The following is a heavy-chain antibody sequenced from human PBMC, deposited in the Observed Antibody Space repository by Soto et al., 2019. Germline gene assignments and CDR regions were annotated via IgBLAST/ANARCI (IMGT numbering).Heavy chain of an antibody. V-gene: IGHV4-34*01. J-gene: IGHJ6*02. CDR1: GGSFSGYY. CDR3: ARDDIVVVPAAKAYYYYGMDV. CDR2: INHSGST. Sequence: PSETLSVTCADYGGSFSGYYWSWIRQPPGKGLEWIGEINHSGSTNYNPSLKSRVTISVDTSKNQFSLKLSSVTAADTAVYYCARDDIVVVPAAKAYYYYGMDVWGQVTTVTVSS. D-gene: IGHD2-2*01.